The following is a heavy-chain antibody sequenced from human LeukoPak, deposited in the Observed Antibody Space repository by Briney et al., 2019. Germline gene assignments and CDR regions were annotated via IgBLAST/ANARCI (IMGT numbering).Heavy chain of an antibody. CDR2: IKRKTDGGTT. CDR1: GFTFSDAW. J-gene: IGHJ4*02. D-gene: IGHD7-27*01. CDR3: TTGNWGPY. Sequence: TGGSLSLSCAASGFTFSDAWMNWVRQAPGKGLEWVGRIKRKTDGGTTDYAAPVKGRFIISRDDSKNTLYLQMNSLKTEDTAVYYCTTGNWGPYWGQGTLVTVSS. V-gene: IGHV3-15*07.